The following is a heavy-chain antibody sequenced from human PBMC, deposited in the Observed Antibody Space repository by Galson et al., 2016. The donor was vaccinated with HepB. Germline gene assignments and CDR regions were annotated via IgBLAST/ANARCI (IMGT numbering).Heavy chain of an antibody. D-gene: IGHD2/OR15-2a*01. V-gene: IGHV6-1*01. J-gene: IGHJ5*02. CDR1: GDSVSSNSAA. CDR2: TYYRSKWYN. CDR3: ARVRCSTFRCQNWFDP. Sequence: CAISGDSVSSNSAAWTWIRQSPLRGLEWLGRTYYRSKWYNDYAVSVKSRISIHPDTSKNQFSLQLNSVTPEDTAVYCCARVRCSTFRCQNWFDPWGQGTLVTGSS.